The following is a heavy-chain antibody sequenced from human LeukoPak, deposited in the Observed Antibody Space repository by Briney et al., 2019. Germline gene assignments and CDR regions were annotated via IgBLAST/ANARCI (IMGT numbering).Heavy chain of an antibody. CDR2: IIPIFGTA. V-gene: IGHV1-69*01. D-gene: IGHD6-19*01. CDR1: GGTFSSYA. J-gene: IGHJ4*02. Sequence: CXAXGGTFSSYAISWVRQAPGQGLEWMGGIIPIFGTANYAQKFQGRVTITADESTSTAYMELSSLRSEDTAVYYCARDLDGYSSGWYGYWGQGTLVTVSS. CDR3: ARDLDGYSSGWYGY.